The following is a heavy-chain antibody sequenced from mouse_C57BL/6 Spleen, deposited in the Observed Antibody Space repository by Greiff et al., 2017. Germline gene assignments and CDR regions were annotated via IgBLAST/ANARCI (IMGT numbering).Heavy chain of an antibody. V-gene: IGHV1-64*01. D-gene: IGHD2-4*01. CDR1: GYTFTSYW. J-gene: IGHJ4*01. CDR3: ARDDYEGFYYAMDY. CDR2: IHPNSGST. Sequence: VQLQQPGAELVKPGASVKLSCKASGYTFTSYWMHWVKQRPGQGLEWIGMIHPNSGSTNYNEKFKSKATLTVDKSSSTAYMQRSSLTSEDSAVYYCARDDYEGFYYAMDYWGQGTSVTVSS.